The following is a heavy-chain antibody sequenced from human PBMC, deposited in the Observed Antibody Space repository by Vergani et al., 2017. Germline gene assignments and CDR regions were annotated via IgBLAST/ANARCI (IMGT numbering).Heavy chain of an antibody. CDR2: SDHTGRP. D-gene: IGHD4-11*01. CDR1: GGSFTSYH. CDR3: ARVNTETNGHLYYYYYMDV. Sequence: QVQLQQWGGGLLKPSETLSLTCVVNGGSFTSYHWTWIRQSPGEGLGWVGDSDHTGRPDYNPSLKGRLTMSVDKSRNQFSLTLNSVTATDTAIYFCARVNTETNGHLYYYYYMDVWGRGTAVTVS. J-gene: IGHJ6*03. V-gene: IGHV4-34*01.